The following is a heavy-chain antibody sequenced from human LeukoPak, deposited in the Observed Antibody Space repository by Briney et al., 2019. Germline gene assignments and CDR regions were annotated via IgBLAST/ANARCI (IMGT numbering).Heavy chain of an antibody. Sequence: GGSLRLSCAASGFIFSSHWMSWVRQAPGKGLEWVANINLDGNDKNYVDSVKGRFTISRDNAKNSLYLQMNSLRAEETAMYYCVRSGSYFSKWGQGTLVTVSS. CDR2: INLDGNDK. CDR1: GFIFSSHW. V-gene: IGHV3-7*01. CDR3: VRSGSYFSK. J-gene: IGHJ4*02. D-gene: IGHD1-26*01.